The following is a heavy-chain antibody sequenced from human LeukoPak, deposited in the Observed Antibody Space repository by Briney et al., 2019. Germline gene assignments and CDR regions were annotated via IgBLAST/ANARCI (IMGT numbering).Heavy chain of an antibody. D-gene: IGHD4-11*01. J-gene: IGHJ4*02. CDR3: ARDIYRYYFDY. Sequence: GGSLRLSCDASGFTFSSDGMHWVRQAPGKGLEWVSFIRYDGSNRDYADFVKGRFTISRDNSKNTLYLQMRSLRVEDTAVYFCARDIYRYYFDYWGQGTLVTVSS. CDR2: IRYDGSNR. CDR1: GFTFSSDG. V-gene: IGHV3-30*02.